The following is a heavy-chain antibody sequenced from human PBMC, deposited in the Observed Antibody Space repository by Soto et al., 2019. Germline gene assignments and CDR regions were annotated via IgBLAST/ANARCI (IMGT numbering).Heavy chain of an antibody. CDR3: ATADTVGATKTFDD. J-gene: IGHJ4*02. Sequence: GGSLRLSCAASGFTFSNAWMSWVRQAPGKGLEWVGRINSKTDGGTTDYAAPVKSRFTISRDDSKNTLYLQMNSLKTEDAAGYYCATADTVGATKTFDDWGQGTLVTVSS. CDR2: INSKTDGGTT. D-gene: IGHD1-26*01. CDR1: GFTFSNAW. V-gene: IGHV3-15*01.